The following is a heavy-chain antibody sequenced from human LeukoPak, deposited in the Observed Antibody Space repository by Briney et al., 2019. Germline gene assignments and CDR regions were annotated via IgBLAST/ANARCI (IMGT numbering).Heavy chain of an antibody. Sequence: SETLSLTCAVYGGSFSGYYWSWIRQPPGKGLEWIGEINHSGSTNYNPSPKSRVTISVDTSKNQFSLKLSSVTAADTAVYYCASGGGRRYFDWYRLGMDVWGKGTTVTVSS. D-gene: IGHD3-9*01. V-gene: IGHV4-34*01. CDR1: GGSFSGYY. J-gene: IGHJ6*04. CDR2: INHSGST. CDR3: ASGGGRRYFDWYRLGMDV.